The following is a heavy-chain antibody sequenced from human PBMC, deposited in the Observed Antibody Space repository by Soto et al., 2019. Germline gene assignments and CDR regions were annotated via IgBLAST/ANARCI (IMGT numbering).Heavy chain of an antibody. CDR3: ARDGQYRTDGFDI. V-gene: IGHV3-23*01. CDR1: GFTYSSHG. D-gene: IGHD5-12*01. CDR2: LSRGGGST. J-gene: IGHJ3*02. Sequence: EAQLLESGGELIQPGGSLRLSCAASGFTYSSHGMSWVRQAPGKGLEWIAGLSRGGGSTYYADSVKGRFTISRDNSKNTLDLIMNSLRAYDTALYYCARDGQYRTDGFDIWGQGTMVTVSS.